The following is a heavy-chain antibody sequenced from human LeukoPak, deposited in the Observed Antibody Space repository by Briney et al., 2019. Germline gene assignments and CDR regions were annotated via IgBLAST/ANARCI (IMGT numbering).Heavy chain of an antibody. J-gene: IGHJ4*02. CDR2: MNPNSGNT. CDR3: AGGTGSGTH. CDR1: GYTFTSYD. D-gene: IGHD3-10*01. Sequence: ASVQVSCKASGYTFTSYDINWVRQATGQGLEWMGWMNPNSGNTGYAQKFQARVTMTRNNSIRTAYMELSSLRSEDTAVYYCAGGTGSGTHWGQGTLVTVSS. V-gene: IGHV1-8*01.